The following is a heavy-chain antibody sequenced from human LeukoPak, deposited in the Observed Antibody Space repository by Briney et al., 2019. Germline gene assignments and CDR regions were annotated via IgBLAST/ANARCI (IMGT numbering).Heavy chain of an antibody. CDR3: ARGGIVGAYYFVY. J-gene: IGHJ4*02. CDR2: ISSSSSYI. V-gene: IGHV3-21*01. Sequence: GGSLRLSCAASGFTFSSYSMNWVRQAPGKGLEWVSSISSSSSYINHADSVKGRFTISRDNAKNSLYLQMNSLRAEDTAVYYCARGGIVGAYYFVYWGQGTLVTVSS. D-gene: IGHD1-26*01. CDR1: GFTFSSYS.